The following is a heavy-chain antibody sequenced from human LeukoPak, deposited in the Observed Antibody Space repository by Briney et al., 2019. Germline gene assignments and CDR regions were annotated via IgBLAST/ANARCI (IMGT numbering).Heavy chain of an antibody. CDR3: ARVDRYYDYVWGSYRYRYYFDY. Sequence: ASAKVSCKASGYTFTSYDINWGRQATGQGLEWMGWMNPNSGNTGYAQKFQGRVTMTRNTSISTAYMELSSLRSEDTAVYYCARVDRYYDYVWGSYRYRYYFDYWGQGTLVTVSS. J-gene: IGHJ4*02. CDR1: GYTFTSYD. D-gene: IGHD3-16*02. V-gene: IGHV1-8*01. CDR2: MNPNSGNT.